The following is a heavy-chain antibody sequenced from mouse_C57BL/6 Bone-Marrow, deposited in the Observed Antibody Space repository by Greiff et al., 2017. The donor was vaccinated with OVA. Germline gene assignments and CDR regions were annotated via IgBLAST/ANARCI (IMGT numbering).Heavy chain of an antibody. D-gene: IGHD3-2*02. V-gene: IGHV5-4*01. CDR1: GFTFSSYA. CDR3: ARDSSGTSPY. CDR2: ISDGGSYT. J-gene: IGHJ3*01. Sequence: EVNVVESGGGLVKPGGSLKLSCAASGFTFSSYAMSWVRQTPEKRLEWVATISDGGSYTYYPDNVKGRFTISRDNAKNNLYLQMSHLKSEDTAMYYCARDSSGTSPYWGQGTLVTVSA.